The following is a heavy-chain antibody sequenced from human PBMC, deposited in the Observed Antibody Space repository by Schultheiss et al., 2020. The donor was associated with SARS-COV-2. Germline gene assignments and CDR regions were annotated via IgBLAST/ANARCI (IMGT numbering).Heavy chain of an antibody. Sequence: GGSLRLSCAASGFTFSSYGMHWVRQAPGKGLEWVAVIWYDGSNKYYADSVKGRFTISRDNSKNTLYLQMNSLRAEDTAVYYCARDPGTTLFDYWGQGTLVTVSS. D-gene: IGHD1-7*01. V-gene: IGHV3-33*01. CDR1: GFTFSSYG. J-gene: IGHJ4*02. CDR2: IWYDGSNK. CDR3: ARDPGTTLFDY.